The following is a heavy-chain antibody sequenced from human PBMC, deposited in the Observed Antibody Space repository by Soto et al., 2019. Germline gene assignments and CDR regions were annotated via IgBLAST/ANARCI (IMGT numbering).Heavy chain of an antibody. CDR2: ISYDGSNK. V-gene: IGHV3-30*18. CDR3: AKEPRPGWFDP. Sequence: QVQLVESGGGVVQPGRSLRLSCAASGFTFSSYGMHWVRQAPGKGLEWEAVISYDGSNKYYADSVKGRFTISRDNSKNTLYPQMNSLRAEDTAVYYCAKEPRPGWFDPWGQGTLVTVSS. CDR1: GFTFSSYG. D-gene: IGHD6-6*01. J-gene: IGHJ5*02.